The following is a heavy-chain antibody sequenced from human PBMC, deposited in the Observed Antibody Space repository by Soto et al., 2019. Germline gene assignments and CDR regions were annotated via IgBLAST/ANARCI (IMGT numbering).Heavy chain of an antibody. CDR2: IIPIFGTA. J-gene: IGHJ5*02. D-gene: IGHD3-22*01. CDR3: ARDGIHTYYYDSSGYYWFDP. V-gene: IGHV1-69*13. CDR1: GGTFSSYA. Sequence: ASVKVSCKASGGTFSSYAISWVRQAPGQGLEWMGGIIPIFGTANYAQKFQGRVTITADESTSTAYMELSSLRSEDTAVYYCARDGIHTYYYDSSGYYWFDPWGQGTLVTVSS.